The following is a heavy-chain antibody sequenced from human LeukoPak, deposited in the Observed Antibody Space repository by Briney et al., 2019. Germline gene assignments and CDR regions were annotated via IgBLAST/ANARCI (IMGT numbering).Heavy chain of an antibody. CDR2: VKSKADGGTT. CDR1: GFTFSSAW. CDR3: TTVWGVVPAVSDAFDI. V-gene: IGHV3-15*01. D-gene: IGHD2-2*01. J-gene: IGHJ3*02. Sequence: GGSLRLSCVASGFTFSSAWMNWVRQAPGKGLEWVGRVKSKADGGTTDYAAPVKGRFTISRDDSKNTLYLQMNSLKTEDTAVYYCTTVWGVVPAVSDAFDIWGQGTMVTVSS.